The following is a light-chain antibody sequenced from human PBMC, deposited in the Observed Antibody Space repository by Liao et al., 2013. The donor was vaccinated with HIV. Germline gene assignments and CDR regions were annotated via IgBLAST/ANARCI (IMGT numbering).Light chain of an antibody. Sequence: SYELTQPPSVSVSPGQTASITCSGDKLGDKYICWYQQKPGQSPVLVIYQDKRRPSGIPERFSGSDSGDTATLTISGTQAVDEADYYCQACDTNTVVFGGGTEADRP. CDR3: QACDTNTVV. CDR1: KLGDKY. J-gene: IGLJ3*02. CDR2: QDK. V-gene: IGLV3-1*01.